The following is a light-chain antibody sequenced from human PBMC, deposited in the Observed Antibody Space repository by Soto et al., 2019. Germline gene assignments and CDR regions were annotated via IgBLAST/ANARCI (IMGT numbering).Light chain of an antibody. CDR2: KAS. Sequence: DIQMTQSPSTLSGSVGDRVTITCRASQTISSWLAWYQQKPGKAPKPLIYKASTLKSGVPSRFSGSGSGTEFTLTISSLQPDDFATYYCQQSYSTFWTFGQGTKGDIK. J-gene: IGKJ1*01. CDR3: QQSYSTFWT. CDR1: QTISSW. V-gene: IGKV1-5*03.